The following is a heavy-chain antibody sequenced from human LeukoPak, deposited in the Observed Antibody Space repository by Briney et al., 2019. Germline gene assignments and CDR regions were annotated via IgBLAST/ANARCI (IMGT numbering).Heavy chain of an antibody. Sequence: GGSLRLSCAASGFTFSDYYMSWIRQAPGKGLEWVSSISSSSIYIYYADSVKGRFTISRDNAKKSLYLQMNSLRAEDTAVYYCARERYGSGSYYPTIIDYWGQGTLVTVSS. D-gene: IGHD3-10*01. CDR2: ISSSSIYI. V-gene: IGHV3-11*06. CDR3: ARERYGSGSYYPTIIDY. CDR1: GFTFSDYY. J-gene: IGHJ4*02.